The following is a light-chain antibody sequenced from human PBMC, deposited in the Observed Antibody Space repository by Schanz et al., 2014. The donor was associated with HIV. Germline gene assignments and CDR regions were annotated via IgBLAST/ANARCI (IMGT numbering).Light chain of an antibody. J-gene: IGLJ3*02. CDR3: AAWDDSLKGPM. CDR1: SSDVGSYNF. Sequence: QSALTQPASVSGSPGQSITISCTGTSSDVGSYNFVSWYQQHPGKAPKLLIYDVRNRPSGVSNRFSGSKSGTSASLAISGLQSEDEADYHCAAWDDSLKGPMFGGGTKLTVL. CDR2: DVR. V-gene: IGLV2-14*03.